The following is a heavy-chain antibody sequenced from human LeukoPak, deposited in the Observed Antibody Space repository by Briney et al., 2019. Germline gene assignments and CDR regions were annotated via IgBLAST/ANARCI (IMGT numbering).Heavy chain of an antibody. V-gene: IGHV3-23*01. Sequence: PGGSLRLSCAASGFTFSSYAMSWVRQAPGKGLEWVSAISGSGGSTYYADSVKGQFTISRDNSKNSLYLQMNSLRAEDTAVYYCARVWGPALDYWGQGTLVTVSS. D-gene: IGHD6-13*01. J-gene: IGHJ4*02. CDR1: GFTFSSYA. CDR2: ISGSGGST. CDR3: ARVWGPALDY.